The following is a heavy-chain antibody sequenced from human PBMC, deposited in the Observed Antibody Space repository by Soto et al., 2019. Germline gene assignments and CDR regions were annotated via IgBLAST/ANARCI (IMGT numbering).Heavy chain of an antibody. J-gene: IGHJ5*02. CDR2: TNPNSDGA. D-gene: IGHD6-19*01. CDR3: ARGGGRGWHGDGFDP. Sequence: QVHLVQSGAEVKKPGASVRVSCKASGYTFTDYYIHWVRQAPGQGLEWMGWTNPNSDGAHYAQKFQGRVTMTRDKSTRTAYMGVDRLRSDDTAVYFCARGGGRGWHGDGFDPWGQGTLVTVSS. V-gene: IGHV1-2*02. CDR1: GYTFTDYY.